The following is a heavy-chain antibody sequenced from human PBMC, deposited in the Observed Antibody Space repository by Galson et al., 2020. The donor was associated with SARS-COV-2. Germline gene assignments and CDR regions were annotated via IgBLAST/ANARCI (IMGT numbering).Heavy chain of an antibody. CDR3: ARDRHNYGYTRYYYYGMDV. D-gene: IGHD5-18*01. CDR1: GYSFSSHA. J-gene: IGHJ6*02. Sequence: ASVKVSCKTSGYSFSSHAINWVRQAPGQGLEWMGWINTRGGNPTYAQAFTGRFVFSFDTSVSTAYLQINSLQAEDSAVYFWARDRHNYGYTRYYYYGMDVWGQGTTVTVSS. CDR2: INTRGGNP. V-gene: IGHV7-4-1*02.